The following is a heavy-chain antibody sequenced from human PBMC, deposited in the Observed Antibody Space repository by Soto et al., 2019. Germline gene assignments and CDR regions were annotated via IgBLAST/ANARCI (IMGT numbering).Heavy chain of an antibody. D-gene: IGHD2-15*01. Sequence: SETLSLTCTVSGGSISSYYWSWIRQPPGKGLEWIGYIYYSGSTNYNPSLKSRVTISVDTSKNQFSLKLSSVTAADTAVYYCARARVDGPVEYYFDYWGQGTLVTVSS. CDR2: IYYSGST. CDR1: GGSISSYY. J-gene: IGHJ4*02. CDR3: ARARVDGPVEYYFDY. V-gene: IGHV4-59*01.